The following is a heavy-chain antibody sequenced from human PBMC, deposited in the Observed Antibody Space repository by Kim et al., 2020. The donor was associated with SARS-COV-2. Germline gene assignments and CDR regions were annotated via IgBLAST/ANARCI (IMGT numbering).Heavy chain of an antibody. CDR2: IYYSGST. Sequence: SETLSLTCTVSGGSISSSSYYWGWIRQPPGKGLEWIGSIYYSGSTYYNPSLKSRVTISVDTSKNQFSLKLSSVTAADTAVYYCARTKEDYGMDVWGQGTTVTVSS. V-gene: IGHV4-39*01. CDR1: GGSISSSSYY. CDR3: ARTKEDYGMDV. J-gene: IGHJ6*02.